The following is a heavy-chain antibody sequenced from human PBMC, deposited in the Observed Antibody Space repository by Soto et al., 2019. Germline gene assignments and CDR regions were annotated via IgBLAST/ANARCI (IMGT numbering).Heavy chain of an antibody. CDR3: AKDYYYDSSGYYYLGKPFDY. CDR2: ISGSGGST. J-gene: IGHJ4*02. D-gene: IGHD3-22*01. Sequence: GGSLRLSCAASGFTFSSYAMSWVRQAPGKGLEWVSAISGSGGSTCYADSVKGRFTISRDNSKNTLYLQMNSLRAEDTAVYYCAKDYYYDSSGYYYLGKPFDYWGQGTLVTVSS. V-gene: IGHV3-23*01. CDR1: GFTFSSYA.